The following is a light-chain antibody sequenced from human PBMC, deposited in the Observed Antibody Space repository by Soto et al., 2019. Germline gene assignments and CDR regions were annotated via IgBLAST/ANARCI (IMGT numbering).Light chain of an antibody. CDR2: GVF. CDR1: QTSKRIS. V-gene: IGKV3-20*01. Sequence: EAVLTQSPGTVSLSPGERATLSCRASQTSKRISWDWYQQKPGQAPRLLLYGVFNSATGIQDRFSGSGSGTDFPLTFSRLEPEDSAVYYSPHYAGSPRTFGQGTKLEIK. J-gene: IGKJ2*01. CDR3: PHYAGSPRT.